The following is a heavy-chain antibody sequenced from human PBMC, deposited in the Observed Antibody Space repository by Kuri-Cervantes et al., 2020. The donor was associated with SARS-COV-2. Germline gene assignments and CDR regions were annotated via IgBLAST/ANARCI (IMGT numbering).Heavy chain of an antibody. CDR2: IKKDGSEK. CDR3: AREQWLELDAFDI. CDR1: GFSFSMYW. Sequence: GGSLRLSCADSGFSFSMYWMSWVRQAPGKGLEWVANIKKDGSEKYYVDSVKGRFTISRDNAKNSLYLQMNSLRAEDTAVYYCAREQWLELDAFDIWGQGTMVTVSS. V-gene: IGHV3-7*01. J-gene: IGHJ3*02. D-gene: IGHD6-19*01.